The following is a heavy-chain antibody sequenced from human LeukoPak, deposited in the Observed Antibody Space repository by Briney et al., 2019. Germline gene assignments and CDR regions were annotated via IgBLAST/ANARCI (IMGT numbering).Heavy chain of an antibody. J-gene: IGHJ5*02. CDR2: ISAYNGNT. D-gene: IGHD4-11*01. Sequence: ASVKVSCKASGYTFTSYGISWVRQAPGQGLAWMGWISAYNGNTNYAQKLQGRVTMTTDTSTSTAYMELRSLRADDTAVYYCARDHYSNYRWFDPWGQGTLVTVSS. CDR1: GYTFTSYG. V-gene: IGHV1-18*01. CDR3: ARDHYSNYRWFDP.